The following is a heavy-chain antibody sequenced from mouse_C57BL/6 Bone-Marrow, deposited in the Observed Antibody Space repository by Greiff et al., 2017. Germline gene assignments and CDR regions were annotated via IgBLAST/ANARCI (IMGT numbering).Heavy chain of an antibody. CDR2: IDPENGDT. J-gene: IGHJ3*01. Sequence: VQLKQSGAELVRPGASVKLSCTASGFNIKDDYMHWVKQRPEQGLEWIGWIDPENGDTEYASKFQGKATITADTSSNTAYLQLSSLTSEDTAVYYCTGTGTEGFAYWGQGTLVTVSA. V-gene: IGHV14-4*01. CDR1: GFNIKDDY. CDR3: TGTGTEGFAY. D-gene: IGHD4-1*01.